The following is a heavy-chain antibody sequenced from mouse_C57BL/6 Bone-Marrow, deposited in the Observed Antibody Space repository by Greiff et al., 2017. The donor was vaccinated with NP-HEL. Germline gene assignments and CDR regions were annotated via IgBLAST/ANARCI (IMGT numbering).Heavy chain of an antibody. J-gene: IGHJ1*03. D-gene: IGHD2-1*01. V-gene: IGHV6-6*01. CDR3: TTYGNPYWYFDV. CDR1: GFTFSDAW. Sequence: DVMLVESGGGLVQPGGSMKLSCAASGFTFSDAWMDWVRQSPEKGLEWVAEIRNKANNHATYYAESVKGRFTISRDDSKSSVYLQMNSLRAEDTGIYYCTTYGNPYWYFDVWGTGTTVTVSS. CDR2: IRNKANNHAT.